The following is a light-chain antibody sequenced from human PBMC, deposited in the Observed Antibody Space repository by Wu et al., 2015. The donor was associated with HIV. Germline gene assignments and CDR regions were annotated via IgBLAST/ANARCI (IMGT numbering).Light chain of an antibody. CDR1: QGISKS. Sequence: DIHMTQSPSSLSASVGDRVTITCRASQGISKSLAWYQQKPGKAPKLLLYATSRLESGVPSRFSGSGSVTDYTLTISSLQPEDFATYYCQQYNSYPWTFGQGTKVEIK. V-gene: IGKV1-NL1*01. J-gene: IGKJ1*01. CDR3: QQYNSYPWT. CDR2: ATS.